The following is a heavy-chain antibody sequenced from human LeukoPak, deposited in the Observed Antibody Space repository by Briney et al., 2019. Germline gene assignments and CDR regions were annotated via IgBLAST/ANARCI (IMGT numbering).Heavy chain of an antibody. V-gene: IGHV3-64*01. CDR2: ITNSGDTT. CDR3: ARRGVLSIPYDY. CDR1: GFTFSGYA. D-gene: IGHD3-10*01. Sequence: PGGSLRLSCAASGFTFSGYAMHWVRQAPGKGLEYVSAITNSGDTTYYANSVKGRFTISRDNSKNRLYLQMGSLRAEDMAVYYCARRGVLSIPYDYWGQGTLVTVSS. J-gene: IGHJ4*02.